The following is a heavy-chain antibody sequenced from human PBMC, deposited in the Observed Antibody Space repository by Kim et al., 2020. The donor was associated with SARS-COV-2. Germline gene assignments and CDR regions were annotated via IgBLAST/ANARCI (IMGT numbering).Heavy chain of an antibody. CDR1: GGSISSSSYY. CDR3: ARHTSSGWYLSIGFWFNP. V-gene: IGHV4-39*01. CDR2: IYYSGST. J-gene: IGHJ5*02. D-gene: IGHD6-19*01. Sequence: SETLSLTCTVSGGSISSSSYYWGWIRQPPGKGLEWIGSIYYSGSTYYNPSLKSRVTISVDTSKNQFSLKLSSVTAADTAVYYCARHTSSGWYLSIGFWFNPWGRGTLVRVTS.